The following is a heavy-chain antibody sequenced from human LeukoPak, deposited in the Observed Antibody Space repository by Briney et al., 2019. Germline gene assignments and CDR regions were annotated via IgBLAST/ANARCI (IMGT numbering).Heavy chain of an antibody. V-gene: IGHV3-21*01. D-gene: IGHD3-22*01. Sequence: GGSLRLSCAASGFTFSSYSMNWVRQAPGKGLEWVSSISSSSSYIYYADSVKGRFTISRDNAKNSLYLQMNSLRAEDTAVYYCARPPKYYYDSSGYYGYWGQGTLVTVSS. J-gene: IGHJ4*02. CDR1: GFTFSSYS. CDR2: ISSSSSYI. CDR3: ARPPKYYYDSSGYYGY.